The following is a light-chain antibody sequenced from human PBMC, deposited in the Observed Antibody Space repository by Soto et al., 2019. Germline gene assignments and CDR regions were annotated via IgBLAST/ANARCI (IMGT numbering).Light chain of an antibody. CDR3: LHFVNSLWT. V-gene: IGKV3-20*01. CDR2: VAS. CDR1: QSVASRN. J-gene: IGKJ1*01. Sequence: EIVLTQSPGPLSLSPGERATLSCRASQSVASRNLAWYQQNSGQAPGLLIYVASSRAIHIPDRFSGSGSGTDLPLTISGLEPEDFGVYCCLHFVNSLWTFGHGTTVEI.